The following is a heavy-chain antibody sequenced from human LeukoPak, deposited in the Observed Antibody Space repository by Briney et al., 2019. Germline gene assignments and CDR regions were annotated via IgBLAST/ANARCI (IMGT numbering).Heavy chain of an antibody. Sequence: KPGESLKISCKGSGYSFTSYWISWVRQMPGKGLEWMGRIDPSDSYTNYSPSFQGHVTISADKSISTAYLQWSSLKASDTAMYYCARQEGATYYFGYWGQGTLVTVSS. D-gene: IGHD1-26*01. J-gene: IGHJ4*02. CDR1: GYSFTSYW. CDR3: ARQEGATYYFGY. CDR2: IDPSDSYT. V-gene: IGHV5-10-1*01.